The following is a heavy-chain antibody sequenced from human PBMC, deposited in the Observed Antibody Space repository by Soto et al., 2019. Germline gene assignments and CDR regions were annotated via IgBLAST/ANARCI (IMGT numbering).Heavy chain of an antibody. J-gene: IGHJ6*02. Sequence: GGSLRLSCTASGFTFGDHAMSWFRQAPGKGLEWVSFIRNKAYGGTAEYAASVKGRFTISRDDSKSIAYLQMDSLKTEDTAVYYCARASRRSWYNYGLDVWGQGTTVNVS. V-gene: IGHV3-49*03. D-gene: IGHD6-13*01. CDR3: ARASRRSWYNYGLDV. CDR1: GFTFGDHA. CDR2: IRNKAYGGTA.